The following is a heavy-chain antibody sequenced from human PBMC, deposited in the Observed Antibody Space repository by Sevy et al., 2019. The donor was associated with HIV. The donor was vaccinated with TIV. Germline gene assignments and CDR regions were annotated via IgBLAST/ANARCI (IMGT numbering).Heavy chain of an antibody. Sequence: GGSLRLSCVASGFTFSDHYMEWVRQAPGKGLEWVGRTRNKADGYTTEYAASVKGRFTISRVDSKNSLYVQMNSLKTEDTAVYYCATHAGIAAAGRVFDYWGQGTLVTVSS. CDR3: ATHAGIAAAGRVFDY. D-gene: IGHD6-13*01. CDR1: GFTFSDHY. J-gene: IGHJ4*02. CDR2: TRNKADGYTT. V-gene: IGHV3-72*01.